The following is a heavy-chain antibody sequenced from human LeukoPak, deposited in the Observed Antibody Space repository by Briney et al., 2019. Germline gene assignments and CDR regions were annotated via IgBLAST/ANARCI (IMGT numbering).Heavy chain of an antibody. CDR1: GFTFSSYA. J-gene: IGHJ4*02. V-gene: IGHV3-21*01. CDR2: ISSSSSYI. Sequence: GGSLRLSCAASGFTFSSYAMSWVRQAPGKGLEWVSSISSSSSYIYYADSVKGRFTISRDNAKNSLYLQMNSLRAEDTAVYYCASVGGWPIYYWGQGTLVTVSS. D-gene: IGHD6-19*01. CDR3: ASVGGWPIYY.